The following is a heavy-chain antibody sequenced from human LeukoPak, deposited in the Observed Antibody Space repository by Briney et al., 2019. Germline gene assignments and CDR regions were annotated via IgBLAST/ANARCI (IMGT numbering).Heavy chain of an antibody. CDR2: INPSGGST. D-gene: IGHD5-12*01. CDR1: GYTFTSYY. J-gene: IGHJ4*02. Sequence: ASVKVSCKASGYTFTSYYMHWVRQAPGQGLEWMGIINPSGGSTSYARKFQGRVTMTRDTSTSTVYMELSSLRSEDTAVYYCARRGYSGYDALTDWGQGTLVTVSS. CDR3: ARRGYSGYDALTD. V-gene: IGHV1-46*01.